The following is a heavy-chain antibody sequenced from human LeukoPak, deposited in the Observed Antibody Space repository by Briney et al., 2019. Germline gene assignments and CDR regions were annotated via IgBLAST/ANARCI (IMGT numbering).Heavy chain of an antibody. V-gene: IGHV3-74*01. Sequence: GGSLRLSCAASGFTFSSYWMHWVRQAPGKGLVWVSRIRSDGSSTNYADSVKGRFTISRDNAKNTLYLQMNSLRAEDTAVYYCARESITMVRGVIHWGQGTLVTVSS. CDR2: IRSDGSST. CDR1: GFTFSSYW. J-gene: IGHJ4*02. D-gene: IGHD3-10*01. CDR3: ARESITMVRGVIH.